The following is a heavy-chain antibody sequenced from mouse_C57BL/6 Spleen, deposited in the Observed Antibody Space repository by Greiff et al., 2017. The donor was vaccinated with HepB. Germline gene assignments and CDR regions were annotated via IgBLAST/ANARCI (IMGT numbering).Heavy chain of an antibody. J-gene: IGHJ1*03. CDR3: ARPSGSSRYWYFDV. D-gene: IGHD1-1*01. CDR2: ISSGSSTI. Sequence: DVKLVESGGGLVKPGGSLKLSCAASGFTFSDYGMHWVRQAPEKGLEWVAYISSGSSTIYYADTVKGRFTISRDNAKNTLFLQMTSLRSEDTAMYYCARPSGSSRYWYFDVWGTGTTVTVSS. V-gene: IGHV5-17*01. CDR1: GFTFSDYG.